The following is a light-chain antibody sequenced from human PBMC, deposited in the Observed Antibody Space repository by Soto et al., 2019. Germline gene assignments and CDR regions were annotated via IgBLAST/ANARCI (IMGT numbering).Light chain of an antibody. Sequence: QSALTQPASVSGSPGQSITISCSGTSSDVGGYNFVSWYQQQPGKVLKLIIYEVGNRPSGVYDRFSDSKSGNTASLTISGLQAEDEADYFCCSYRSGDTLVFGGGTKLTVL. CDR1: SSDVGGYNF. J-gene: IGLJ3*02. CDR2: EVG. CDR3: CSYRSGDTLV. V-gene: IGLV2-14*01.